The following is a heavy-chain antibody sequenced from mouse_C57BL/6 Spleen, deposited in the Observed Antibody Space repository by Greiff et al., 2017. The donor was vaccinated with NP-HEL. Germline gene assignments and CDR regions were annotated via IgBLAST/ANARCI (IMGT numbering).Heavy chain of an antibody. CDR1: GFTFSSYG. Sequence: EVHLVESGGDLVKPGGSLKLSCAASGFTFSSYGMSWVRQTPDKRLEWVATISSGGSYTYYPDSVKGRFTISRDNAKNTLYLQMSGLKSEDTAMYYCARHSNYDAMDYWGQGTSVTVSS. V-gene: IGHV5-6*01. D-gene: IGHD2-5*01. CDR3: ARHSNYDAMDY. CDR2: ISSGGSYT. J-gene: IGHJ4*01.